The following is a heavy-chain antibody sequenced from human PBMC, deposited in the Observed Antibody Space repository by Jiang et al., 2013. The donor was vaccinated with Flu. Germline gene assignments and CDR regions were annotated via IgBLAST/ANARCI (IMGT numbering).Heavy chain of an antibody. J-gene: IGHJ4*02. CDR2: MNPNSGNT. CDR1: GYTFTSYD. D-gene: IGHD3-10*01. Sequence: GAEVKKPGASVKVSCKASGYTFTSYDINWVRQATGQGLEWMGWMNPNSGNTGYAQKFQGRVTMTRNTSISTAYMELSSLRSEDTAVYYCARGRRFGELLLSRPLYYFDYWGQGTLVTVSS. CDR3: ARGRRFGELLLSRPLYYFDY. V-gene: IGHV1-8*01.